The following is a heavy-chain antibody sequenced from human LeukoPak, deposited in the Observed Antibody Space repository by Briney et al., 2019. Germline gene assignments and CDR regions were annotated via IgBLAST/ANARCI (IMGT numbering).Heavy chain of an antibody. CDR2: ISAYNGNT. CDR3: ARDRPASPGYYYYYYGMDV. Sequence: SVKVSCKASGYTFTSYGISWVRQAPGQGLEWMGWISAYNGNTNYAQKLQGRVTMTTDTSTSTAYMELRSLRSDDTAVYYCARDRPASPGYYYYYYGMDVWGQGTTVTVSS. D-gene: IGHD6-25*01. CDR1: GYTFTSYG. V-gene: IGHV1-18*01. J-gene: IGHJ6*02.